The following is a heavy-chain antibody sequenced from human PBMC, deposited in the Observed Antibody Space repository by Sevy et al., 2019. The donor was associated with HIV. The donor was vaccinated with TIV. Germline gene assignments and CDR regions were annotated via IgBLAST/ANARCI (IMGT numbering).Heavy chain of an antibody. D-gene: IGHD1-7*01. CDR2: ISGSGGFT. CDR3: AKPNWNFRADWFDT. V-gene: IGHV3-23*01. Sequence: GESLKISCKVTGLTSGAFAMSWVRQTPGKGLEWISSISGSGGFTHYADSVKGRFTISRDKSKETVDLEMNSLRGDDTAVYYCAKPNWNFRADWFDTWGQGTLVTVSS. J-gene: IGHJ5*02. CDR1: GLTSGAFA.